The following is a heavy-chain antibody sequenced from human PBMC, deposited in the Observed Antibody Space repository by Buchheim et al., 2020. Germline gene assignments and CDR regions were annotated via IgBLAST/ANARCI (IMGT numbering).Heavy chain of an antibody. CDR1: GFTFSSYS. J-gene: IGHJ4*02. D-gene: IGHD2-15*01. CDR2: ISSSSSTR. Sequence: EVQLVESGGALVQPGGSLRLSCAASGFTFSSYSMNWVRQAPGKGLEWLSYISSSSSTRHYADSVKGRFTISRDNAKNSLYLQMNGVRDEDTAVYYCAREVAATRFDYWGQGTL. CDR3: AREVAATRFDY. V-gene: IGHV3-48*02.